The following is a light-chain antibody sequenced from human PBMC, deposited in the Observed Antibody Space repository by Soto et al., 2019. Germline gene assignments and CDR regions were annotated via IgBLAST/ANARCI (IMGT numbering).Light chain of an antibody. CDR3: QQSSGIPYT. Sequence: DIQMTQSPASLSASVGDRVTVTCRASQNIATYLNWYQQQAGKAPKLLIYAASTLQSGVPSRFSGSGSGTDFTLTISSLQPEDFATYYCQQSSGIPYTFGHGTKAEIK. CDR1: QNIATY. J-gene: IGKJ2*01. V-gene: IGKV1-39*01. CDR2: AAS.